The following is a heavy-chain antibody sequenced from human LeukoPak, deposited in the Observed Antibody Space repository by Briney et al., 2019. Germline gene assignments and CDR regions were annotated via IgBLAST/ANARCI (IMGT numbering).Heavy chain of an antibody. V-gene: IGHV3-53*01. J-gene: IGHJ4*02. CDR3: PRSPSLPWFREFDC. CDR2: IYSGGST. CDR1: GFIVSDNY. D-gene: IGHD3-10*01. Sequence: GGSLRLSCAASGFIVSDNYMSWVRQAPGKGREWVSVIYSGGSTYYAESVRGRFTISRHSSKQTLYLQMNSLRAEHTAMYYCPRSPSLPWFREFDCWGQGTVVTVSS.